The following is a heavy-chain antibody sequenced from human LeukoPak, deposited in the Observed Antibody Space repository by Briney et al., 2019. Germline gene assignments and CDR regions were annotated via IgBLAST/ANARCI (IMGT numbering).Heavy chain of an antibody. V-gene: IGHV4-59*01. CDR2: IYYSGST. D-gene: IGHD1-26*01. CDR1: GGSISSYY. CDR3: ARGIVDRPYGMDV. Sequence: SETLSLTCTVSGGSISSYYWSWIRQPPGKGLERIGYIYYSGSTNYNPSLKSRVTISVDTSKNQFSLKLSSVTAADTAVYYCARGIVDRPYGMDVWGQGTTVTVSS. J-gene: IGHJ6*02.